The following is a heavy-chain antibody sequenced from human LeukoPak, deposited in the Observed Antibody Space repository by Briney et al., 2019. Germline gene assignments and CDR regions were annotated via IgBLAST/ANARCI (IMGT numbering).Heavy chain of an antibody. V-gene: IGHV5-51*01. CDR3: ARRSSSSGWSDFDY. D-gene: IGHD6-19*01. J-gene: IGHJ4*02. CDR2: IYPDDSDT. CDR1: GYSFTSYW. Sequence: GESLKISCKASGYSFTSYWIGWVRQLPGKGLEWMAIIYPDDSDTRYSPTFQGQVTISADKSISTAYLQWYSLAASDTAMYYCARRSSSSGWSDFDYWGQGTLVTVSS.